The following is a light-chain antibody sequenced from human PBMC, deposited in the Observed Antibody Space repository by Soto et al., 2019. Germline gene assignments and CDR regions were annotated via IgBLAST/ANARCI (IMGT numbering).Light chain of an antibody. CDR1: QRVSSDY. V-gene: IGKV3-20*01. CDR3: QQYGSSPPT. J-gene: IGKJ2*01. CDR2: GAS. Sequence: PGERATLSCRASQRVSSDYLAWYQQKPGQAPRLLIYGASSRATGIPDRFSGSGSGTDFTLTVSRLEPEDFAVFYCQQYGSSPPTFGQGTKVEIK.